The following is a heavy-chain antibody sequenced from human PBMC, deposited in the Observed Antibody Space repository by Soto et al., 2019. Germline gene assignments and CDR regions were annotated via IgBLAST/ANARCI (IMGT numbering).Heavy chain of an antibody. CDR1: GFTFSSYA. Sequence: EVQLLESGGGLVQPGGSLRLSCAASGFTFSSYAMSWVRQAPGKGLEWVATVKDDGSERFYVDSVKGRFTISREDAKNSLYLQMNSLRAEDTAVYYCANLFGIGSWGQGTLVTVSS. J-gene: IGHJ5*02. CDR3: ANLFGIGS. D-gene: IGHD2-21*01. CDR2: VKDDGSER. V-gene: IGHV3-7*03.